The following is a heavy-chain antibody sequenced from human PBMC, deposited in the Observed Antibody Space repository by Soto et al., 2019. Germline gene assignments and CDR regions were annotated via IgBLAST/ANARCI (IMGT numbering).Heavy chain of an antibody. V-gene: IGHV3-30*03. J-gene: IGHJ4*02. CDR3: ATGEFRAIIPSYFDY. Sequence: GGSLRLSCAGSGFTFRLFGMNWVRHAPGKGLEWVARISNDASNEYYVDSVKGRFTISRDNSKGTQYLQMDSLRAEDTTVYYCATGEFRAIIPSYFDYWGPGALVTVSS. D-gene: IGHD3-10*01. CDR1: GFTFRLFG. CDR2: ISNDASNE.